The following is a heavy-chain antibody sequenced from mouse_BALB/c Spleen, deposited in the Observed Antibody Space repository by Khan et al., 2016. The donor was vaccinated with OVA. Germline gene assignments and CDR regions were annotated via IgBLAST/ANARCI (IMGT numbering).Heavy chain of an antibody. V-gene: IGHV9-3-1*01. J-gene: IGHJ4*01. CDR3: TRPPYFSYVLDN. D-gene: IGHD2-10*01. CDR1: GHTFTKFG. Sequence: QIQLVQSGPEVKKPGETVKISCTASGHTFTKFGMNWVKQAPGKGLKWMGWINTYTGEPTYADDFNGRFAFTLESSARTAYLQINNLKNETTATFFCTRPPYFSYVLDNWGQGTSVTVSS. CDR2: INTYTGEP.